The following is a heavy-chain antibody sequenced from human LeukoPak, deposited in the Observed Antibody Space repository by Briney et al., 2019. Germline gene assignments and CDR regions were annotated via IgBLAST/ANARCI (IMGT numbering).Heavy chain of an antibody. CDR2: IYYRSKWYN. J-gene: IGHJ5*02. CDR3: ARVYSSGWYNWFDP. V-gene: IGHV6-1*01. CDR1: GDSVSSNSAA. Sequence: SQALSLTCAISGDSVSSNSAAWIWIRQSPSRGLEWLGRIYYRSKWYNDYAVSVKSRMTINPDTSKNQFSLQLNSVTPEDTAVYYCARVYSSGWYNWFDPWGQGTLVTVSS. D-gene: IGHD6-19*01.